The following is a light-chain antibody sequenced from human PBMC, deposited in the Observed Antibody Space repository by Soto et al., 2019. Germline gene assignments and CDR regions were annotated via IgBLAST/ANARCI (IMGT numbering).Light chain of an antibody. CDR3: QAWDTRTGVV. CDR1: RLGNKF. Sequence: SYELTQPPSVSVSPGQTASITCSGDRLGNKFAFWYQHKTGQSPILVIYQDTERPSGIPERFSGSNSGNTATLTIGGTQPIDEGVYYCQAWDTRTGVVFGGGTKLTVL. CDR2: QDT. J-gene: IGLJ2*01. V-gene: IGLV3-1*01.